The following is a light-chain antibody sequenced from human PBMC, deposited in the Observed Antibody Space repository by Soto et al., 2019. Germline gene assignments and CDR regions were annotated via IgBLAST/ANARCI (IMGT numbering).Light chain of an antibody. V-gene: IGLV2-14*01. CDR1: SSDVGGYDY. CDR2: EVS. CDR3: SSYTSSSTDG. Sequence: QSVLTQPASVSGSPGQSITISCTGTSSDVGGYDYVSWYQHHPGKAPKLTIYEVSNRPSGVSNRFSGSKSGNTASLTISGLQAEDEAEYYCSSYTSSSTDGFGPGTKLTVL. J-gene: IGLJ1*01.